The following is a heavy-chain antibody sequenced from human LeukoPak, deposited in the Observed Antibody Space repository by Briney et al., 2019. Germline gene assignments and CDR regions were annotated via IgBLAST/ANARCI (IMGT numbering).Heavy chain of an antibody. CDR3: ARGHYTSAWYWYFDL. D-gene: IGHD6-19*01. CDR1: GGSIRSYY. Sequence: ASETLSLTCTVSGGSIRSYYWSWIRQPPGKGLEWIGYMYYSGSTKYNPSLKSRVTISLDTSKNHFSLELSSVIAADTAVYYCARGHYTSAWYWYFDLWGRGTLVTVSS. V-gene: IGHV4-59*12. CDR2: MYYSGST. J-gene: IGHJ2*01.